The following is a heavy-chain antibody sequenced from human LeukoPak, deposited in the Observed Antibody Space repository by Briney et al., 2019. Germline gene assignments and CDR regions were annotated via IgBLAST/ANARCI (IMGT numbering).Heavy chain of an antibody. CDR3: ARDVRGSDAFDI. J-gene: IGHJ3*02. CDR1: GGSISSYY. Sequence: SETLSLTCTVSGGSISSYYWSWIRQPPGKGLEWIGYIYYSGSTKYNPSLKSRVTISVDTSKNQFSLKLSSVTAADTAVCYCARDVRGSDAFDIWGQGTMVTVSS. D-gene: IGHD3-10*02. V-gene: IGHV4-59*01. CDR2: IYYSGST.